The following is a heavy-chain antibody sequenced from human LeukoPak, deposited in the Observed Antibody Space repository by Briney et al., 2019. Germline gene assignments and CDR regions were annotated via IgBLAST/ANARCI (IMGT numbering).Heavy chain of an antibody. D-gene: IGHD5-24*01. CDR1: GYTFTGYY. J-gene: IGHJ4*02. V-gene: IGHV1-2*02. Sequence: ASVKVSCKASGYTFTGYYMHWVRQAPGQGLEWMGWINPNSGGTNYAQRFQGRVTMTTDTSIGTAYMELSSLRSDDTAVYYCALSRDGYNWGQGTPVTVSS. CDR2: INPNSGGT. CDR3: ALSRDGYN.